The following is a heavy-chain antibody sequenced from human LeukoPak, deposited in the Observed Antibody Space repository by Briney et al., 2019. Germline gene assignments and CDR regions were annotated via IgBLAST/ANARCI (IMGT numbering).Heavy chain of an antibody. CDR1: GFTFSNAW. CDR2: IKSKTDGGTT. CDR3: TTGYYYDSSADYDY. Sequence: GGSLRLSCAASGFTFSNAWMSWVRQAPGKGLEWVGRIKSKTDGGTTDYAAPVKGRFTISRDDSKNTLYLQMNSLKTEDTAVYYCTTGYYYDSSADYDYWGQGTLVTVSS. J-gene: IGHJ4*02. V-gene: IGHV3-15*01. D-gene: IGHD3-22*01.